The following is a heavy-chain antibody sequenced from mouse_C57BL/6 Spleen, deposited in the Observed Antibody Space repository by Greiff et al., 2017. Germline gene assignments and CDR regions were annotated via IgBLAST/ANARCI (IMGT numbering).Heavy chain of an antibody. V-gene: IGHV1-15*01. J-gene: IGHJ2*01. CDR1: GYTFTDSD. CDR3: TRHLYYYCSSYFPFDY. Sequence: VQLQQSGAELVRPGASVTLSCKASGYTFTDSDMPCVKQTPVHGLARIGALEPETGGTAYNQKFKGKAILTADKSSSTTYMALRSLTSEDSAVSCSTRHLYYYCSSYFPFDYWGQGTTLTVSS. D-gene: IGHD1-1*01. CDR2: LEPETGGT.